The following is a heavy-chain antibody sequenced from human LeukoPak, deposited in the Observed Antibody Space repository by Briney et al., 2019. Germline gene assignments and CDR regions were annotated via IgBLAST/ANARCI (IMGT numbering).Heavy chain of an antibody. V-gene: IGHV1-2*02. J-gene: IGHJ4*02. CDR1: ANTFTGYY. D-gene: IGHD5-24*01. Sequence: GASVKVSCKASANTFTGYYMHWVRQSPGQGLEWMGWINPNSGGTNYAQKFQGRVTMTRDTSISTAYMELSRLRSDDTAVYYCARSHGGHYNYDYSGQGTLVTVSS. CDR3: ARSHGGHYNYDY. CDR2: INPNSGGT.